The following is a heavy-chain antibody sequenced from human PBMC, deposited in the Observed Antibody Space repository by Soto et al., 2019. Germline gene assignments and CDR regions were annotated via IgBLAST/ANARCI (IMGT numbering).Heavy chain of an antibody. CDR1: GGSISSSSYY. Sequence: SETLSLTCTVSGGSISSSSYYWGWIRQPPGKGLEWVGRINYSGSTNYNPSLKSRVTISVDTSKNQFSLKLSSVTAADTAVYYCARGLRGGATDRFGYWGQGTLVTVSS. V-gene: IGHV4-39*01. CDR2: INYSGST. CDR3: ARGLRGGATDRFGY. D-gene: IGHD1-26*01. J-gene: IGHJ4*02.